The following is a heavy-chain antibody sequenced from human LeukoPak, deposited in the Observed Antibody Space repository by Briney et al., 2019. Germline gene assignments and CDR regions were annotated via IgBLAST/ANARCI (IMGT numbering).Heavy chain of an antibody. CDR2: INSDGSWT. CDR3: VSFYETY. D-gene: IGHD2-2*01. Sequence: PPGGSLRPSCAASGNYWMHWVRQAPGKGLVWVSHINSDGSWTGYADSVKGRFTISKDNAKNTVYLQMNNLRAEDTAVYYCVSFYETYWGRGTLVTVSS. V-gene: IGHV3-74*01. J-gene: IGHJ4*02. CDR1: GNYW.